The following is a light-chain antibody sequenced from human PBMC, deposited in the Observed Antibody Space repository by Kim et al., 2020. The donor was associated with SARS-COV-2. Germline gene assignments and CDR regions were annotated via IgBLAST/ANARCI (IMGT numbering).Light chain of an antibody. J-gene: IGLJ1*01. CDR1: SPHVGNHY. V-gene: IGLV1-44*01. CDR2: IRN. Sequence: VTFLCFVRSPHVGNHYVPLYQRLPGSAPQLLIYIRNQRPSGVPDRFSRSKSGTSASLAISGLQSEDEADYFCAAWDDRLNSYVFGGGTKVTVL. CDR3: AAWDDRLNSYV.